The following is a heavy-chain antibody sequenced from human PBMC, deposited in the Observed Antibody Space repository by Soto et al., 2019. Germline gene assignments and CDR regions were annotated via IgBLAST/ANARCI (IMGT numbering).Heavy chain of an antibody. J-gene: IGHJ4*02. CDR3: ARWLWLESNDYSHYVRDLYYFDY. CDR2: ISAYNGNT. Sequence: QVQRVQSGAEVKKPGASVKFSCKASGYTFTSYGISWVRQAPGQGLEWMGWISAYNGNTNYAQKLQGRVTMTTDTSTSTAYMELMSLRSDATAVYYCARWLWLESNDYSHYVRDLYYFDYWGQGTLVTVSS. D-gene: IGHD4-4*01. CDR1: GYTFTSYG. V-gene: IGHV1-18*04.